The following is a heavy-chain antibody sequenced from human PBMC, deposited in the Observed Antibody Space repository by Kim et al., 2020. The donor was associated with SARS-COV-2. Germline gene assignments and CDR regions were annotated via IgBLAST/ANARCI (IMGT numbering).Heavy chain of an antibody. V-gene: IGHV3-7*01. D-gene: IGHD6-6*01. Sequence: GGSLRLSCAASGFTFSSYWMSWVRQAPGKGLEWVANIKQDGSEKYYVDSVKGRFTISRDNAKNSLYLQMNSLRAEDTAVYYCARDRISIAAQWFDPWGQGTLVTVSS. CDR1: GFTFSSYW. J-gene: IGHJ5*02. CDR3: ARDRISIAAQWFDP. CDR2: IKQDGSEK.